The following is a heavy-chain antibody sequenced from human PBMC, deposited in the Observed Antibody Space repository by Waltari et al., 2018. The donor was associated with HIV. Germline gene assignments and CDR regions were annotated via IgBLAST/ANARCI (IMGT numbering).Heavy chain of an antibody. J-gene: IGHJ4*02. D-gene: IGHD3-22*01. Sequence: SGGGSAQPGGYLRVSCGVAGFQYENYWMSWVRQAPGKGVEWLANINQDGSDMFLADSVKGRFTIFRDNSKKSLSLQMNKLRVEDMGTYYCARSSSGLFDHWGQGSLVTVSS. CDR1: GFQYENYW. V-gene: IGHV3-7*03. CDR2: INQDGSDM. CDR3: ARSSSGLFDH.